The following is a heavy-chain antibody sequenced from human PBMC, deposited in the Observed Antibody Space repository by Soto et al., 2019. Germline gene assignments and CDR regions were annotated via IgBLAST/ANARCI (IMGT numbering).Heavy chain of an antibody. CDR2: ISAYNGNT. D-gene: IGHD3-9*01. V-gene: IGHV1-18*01. CDR1: GYTFTSYG. Sequence: ASVKVSCKASGYTFTSYGISWVRQAPGQGLEWMGWISAYNGNTNYAQKLQGRVTMTTDTSTSTAYMELRSLRSEDTAVYYCATDHLSEAPGWAFDIWGQGTMVTVSS. J-gene: IGHJ3*02. CDR3: ATDHLSEAPGWAFDI.